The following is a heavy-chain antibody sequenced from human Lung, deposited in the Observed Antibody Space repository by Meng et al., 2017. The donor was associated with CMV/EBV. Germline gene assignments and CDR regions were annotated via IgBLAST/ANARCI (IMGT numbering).Heavy chain of an antibody. D-gene: IGHD1-26*01. V-gene: IGHV4-34*01. CDR2: INHSGRT. Sequence: GSLRLSCTVYGGSLYSYYYNWIRQSPGKGLEWIGEINHSGRTNYNPSLKSRVAISVDTSKKQFSLRLTSVTAADTAVYYCASESATSLGGRIYYYGLDVWGQGTTVXVSS. CDR1: GGSLYSYY. CDR3: ASESATSLGGRIYYYGLDV. J-gene: IGHJ6*02.